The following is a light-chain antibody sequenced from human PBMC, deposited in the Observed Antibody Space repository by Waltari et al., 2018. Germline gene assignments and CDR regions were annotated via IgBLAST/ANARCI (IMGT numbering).Light chain of an antibody. Sequence: SYEVSQPPSVSVSPGQTATITRSGANLGDRYSYWYQQKPGQSPVLVIYHDTKRPSGIPERFSGSNSGDTATLTISGTQAMDEADYFCQAWDSSTVVFGGGTRLTVL. V-gene: IGLV3-1*01. CDR1: NLGDRY. CDR3: QAWDSSTVV. CDR2: HDT. J-gene: IGLJ2*01.